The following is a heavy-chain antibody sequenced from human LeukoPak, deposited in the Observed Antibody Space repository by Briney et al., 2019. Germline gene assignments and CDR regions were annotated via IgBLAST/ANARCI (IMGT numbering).Heavy chain of an antibody. J-gene: IGHJ4*02. V-gene: IGHV4-59*12. CDR2: IYYSGTT. D-gene: IGHD2-2*01. Sequence: PSETLSLTCTVSGGSISNYYWNWIRQPPRKGLEWIGYIYYSGTTNYNPSLKSRVSMSVDTSKNQFSLRLSSVTAADTAVYYCARDPTSWQGADYWGQGTLVTVSS. CDR1: GGSISNYY. CDR3: ARDPTSWQGADY.